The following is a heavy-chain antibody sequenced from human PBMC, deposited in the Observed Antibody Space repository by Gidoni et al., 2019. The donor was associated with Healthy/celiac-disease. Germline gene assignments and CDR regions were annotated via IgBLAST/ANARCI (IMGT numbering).Heavy chain of an antibody. J-gene: IGHJ4*02. CDR2: MKSKTDGGTT. V-gene: IGHV3-15*01. D-gene: IGHD5-12*01. CDR3: TGRRRDGYNFAGGSAVV. Sequence: EVQLVESGGGLVKPGGSLRLSCAASGFTFSNAWMSWVRQAPGKGLEWVGRMKSKTDGGTTDYAAPEKGRFTISRDDSKNTLYLQMNSLKTEDTAVYYCTGRRRDGYNFAGGSAVVGGQGTLVTVSS. CDR1: GFTFSNAW.